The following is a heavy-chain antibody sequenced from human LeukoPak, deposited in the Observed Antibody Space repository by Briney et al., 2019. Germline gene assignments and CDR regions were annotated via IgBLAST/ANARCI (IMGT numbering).Heavy chain of an antibody. Sequence: GGSLRLSCAASGFTFSSYAMSWVRQAPGKGLEWVSAISGSGGSTYYADSVKGRFTNSRDNSKNTLYLQMNSRRAEDTAVYYCAKDISTIPRRFQHWGQGTLVTVSS. V-gene: IGHV3-23*01. CDR1: GFTFSSYA. CDR3: AKDISTIPRRFQH. J-gene: IGHJ1*01. D-gene: IGHD3-3*01. CDR2: ISGSGGST.